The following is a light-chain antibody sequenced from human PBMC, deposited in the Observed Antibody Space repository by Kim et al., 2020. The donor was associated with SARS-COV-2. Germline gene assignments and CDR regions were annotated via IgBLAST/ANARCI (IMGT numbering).Light chain of an antibody. Sequence: ALGQTVRITCQGDSLRTYYATCYQQKPGQAPVLVIYDETNRPSGIPDRFSASSSGNTASLTITGAQAEDEADYYCNSRDSSGNSYFFGTGTKVTVL. V-gene: IGLV3-19*01. CDR3: NSRDSSGNSYF. CDR1: SLRTYY. J-gene: IGLJ1*01. CDR2: DET.